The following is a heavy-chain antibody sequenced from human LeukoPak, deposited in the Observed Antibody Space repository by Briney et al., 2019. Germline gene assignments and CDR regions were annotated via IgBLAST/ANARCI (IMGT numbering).Heavy chain of an antibody. J-gene: IGHJ4*02. V-gene: IGHV5-51*01. D-gene: IGHD5-12*01. Sequence: LGESLKISFKGSGYSFTSYWIGWVLQMPGKGLEWMGIIYPGDSDTRYSPSFQGQVTTSADKSISTAYLQWSSLKASDTVMYYCARGGIVATISWYDYWGQGNLVTVSS. CDR1: GYSFTSYW. CDR2: IYPGDSDT. CDR3: ARGGIVATISWYDY.